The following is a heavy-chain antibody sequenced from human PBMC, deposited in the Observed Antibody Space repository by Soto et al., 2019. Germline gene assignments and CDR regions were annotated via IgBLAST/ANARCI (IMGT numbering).Heavy chain of an antibody. D-gene: IGHD4-17*01. V-gene: IGHV1-69*13. J-gene: IGHJ6*02. CDR3: ARGDATKIVVTTYYAMDG. CDR2: IIPVFGTA. CDR1: GGSLSNYG. Sequence: GASVKVSCKASGGSLSNYGISWVRQAPGQGLEWMGGIIPVFGTANYAQKFQGRVTITADESTNIVYMDVTSLRSEDTAAYYCARGDATKIVVTTYYAMDGWGQGTTVTVSS.